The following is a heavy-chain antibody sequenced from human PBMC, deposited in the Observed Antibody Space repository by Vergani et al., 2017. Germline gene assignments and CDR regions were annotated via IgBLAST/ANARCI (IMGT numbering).Heavy chain of an antibody. CDR1: GGSLSGYY. Sequence: QVQLQQWGAGLLKPSETLSLTCAVHGGSLSGYYWSWIRPPPGKGLEWGGEINNRGSTNYNPPLKRRVTIPVAKSKHQFSLKLSSVTAADTAVYYCARALPTSCSSTSGCGFPSYDYYYYKDVGGRGTTVTVS. CDR3: ARALPTSCSSTSGCGFPSYDYYYYKDV. J-gene: IGHJ6*03. CDR2: INNRGST. D-gene: IGHD2-2*01. V-gene: IGHV4-34*01.